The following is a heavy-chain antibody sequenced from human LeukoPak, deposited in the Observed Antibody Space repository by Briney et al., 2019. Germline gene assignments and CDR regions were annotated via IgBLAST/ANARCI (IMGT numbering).Heavy chain of an antibody. V-gene: IGHV4-59*01. CDR3: AKSTYYYDTFVNAFDL. CDR1: GGSISSYY. Sequence: SETLSLTCTVSGGSISSYYWSWIRQPPGKGLEWIGYIYYSGSTNYNPSLKSRVTISVDTPKNQFSLKLSSVTAADTAVYYCAKSTYYYDTFVNAFDLWGQGTVVTVSS. D-gene: IGHD3-22*01. CDR2: IYYSGST. J-gene: IGHJ3*01.